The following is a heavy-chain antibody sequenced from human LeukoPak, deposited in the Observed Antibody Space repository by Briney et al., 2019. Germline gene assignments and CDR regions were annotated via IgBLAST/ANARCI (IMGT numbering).Heavy chain of an antibody. CDR1: GGSISSYY. Sequence: PSETLSLTCTVSGGSISSYYWSWIRQPPGKGLEWIGYIYYSGSTNYNPSLESRVTILVDTSKNQFSLKLSSVTAADTAVYYCARDTPVGDYFDYWGQGTLVTVSS. V-gene: IGHV4-59*01. CDR2: IYYSGST. J-gene: IGHJ4*02. D-gene: IGHD1-26*01. CDR3: ARDTPVGDYFDY.